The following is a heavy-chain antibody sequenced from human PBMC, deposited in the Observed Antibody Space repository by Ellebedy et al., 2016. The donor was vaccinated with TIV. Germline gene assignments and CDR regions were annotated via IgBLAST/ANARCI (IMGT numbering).Heavy chain of an antibody. D-gene: IGHD6-6*01. J-gene: IGHJ4*02. CDR1: GFTFEDYT. CDR2: IRWNSGNI. Sequence: SLKISCAGPGFTFEDYTMHWVGQVPGKGLEWVSGIRWNSGNIGYADSVKGRFTISRDNASNSLYLQMSSLRAEDTAFYYCSKDIGGSSSLPFYFDWWGQGTLVIVSS. CDR3: SKDIGGSSSLPFYFDW. V-gene: IGHV3-9*01.